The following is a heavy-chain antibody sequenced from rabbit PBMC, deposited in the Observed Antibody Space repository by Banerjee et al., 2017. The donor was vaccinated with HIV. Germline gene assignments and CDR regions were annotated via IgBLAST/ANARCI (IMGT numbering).Heavy chain of an antibody. CDR3: ARDTHGSGYYLNL. Sequence: QEQLEESGGDLVKPEGSLTLTCTASGFSFSNGYVMCWVRQAPGKGLEWIACINTISGDTVYATWAKGRFTISKTSSTTVTLQMTSLTVADTATYFCARDTHGSGYYLNLWGPGTLVTVS. CDR2: INTISGDT. J-gene: IGHJ4*01. CDR1: GFSFSNGYV. D-gene: IGHD1-1*01. V-gene: IGHV1S45*01.